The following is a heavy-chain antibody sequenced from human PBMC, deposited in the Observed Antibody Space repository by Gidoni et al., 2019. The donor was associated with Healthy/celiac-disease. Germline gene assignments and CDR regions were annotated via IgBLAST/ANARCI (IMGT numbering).Heavy chain of an antibody. J-gene: IGHJ4*02. V-gene: IGHV3-64*01. Sequence: EVQLVASGGGLVQPGGSLRLSCAASGFTFRSYAMHWVRQAPGKGLEYVSAISSNGGSTYYANSVKGRFTISRDNSKNTLYLQMGSLRAEDMAVYYCARGLVHGYYGSGSYQFDYWGQGTLVTVSS. CDR1: GFTFRSYA. CDR3: ARGLVHGYYGSGSYQFDY. CDR2: ISSNGGST. D-gene: IGHD3-10*01.